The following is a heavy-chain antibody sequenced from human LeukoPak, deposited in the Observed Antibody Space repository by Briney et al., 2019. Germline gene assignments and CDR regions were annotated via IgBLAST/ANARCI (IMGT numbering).Heavy chain of an antibody. D-gene: IGHD6-13*01. Sequence: SQTLSLTCAISGDTVSSNSAAWIWVRQSPSRGLEWLRRTYYRSGWYHDYAVSVKSRITVNADTSKNQFSLQLNSVTPEDTAVYYCARDGAGGSWCDYWGQGTLVTVSS. CDR1: GDTVSSNSAA. J-gene: IGHJ4*02. V-gene: IGHV6-1*01. CDR3: ARDGAGGSWCDY. CDR2: TYYRSGWYH.